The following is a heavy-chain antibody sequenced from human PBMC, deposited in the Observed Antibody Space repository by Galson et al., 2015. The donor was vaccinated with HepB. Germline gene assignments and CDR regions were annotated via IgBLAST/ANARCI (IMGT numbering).Heavy chain of an antibody. D-gene: IGHD1-1*01. V-gene: IGHV3-30*04. CDR2: ISYDGGNK. CDR1: GFTFSTYA. J-gene: IGHJ3*02. CDR3: ARARGGNNWYPPRDVVDI. Sequence: SLRLSCAAPGFTFSTYAMHWVRLAPGKGLEWVAVISYDGGNKYYADSVKGRFTISRHNFNNMLYLQMNSLRAEDTAVYYCARARGGNNWYPPRDVVDIWGQGTTVTVSS.